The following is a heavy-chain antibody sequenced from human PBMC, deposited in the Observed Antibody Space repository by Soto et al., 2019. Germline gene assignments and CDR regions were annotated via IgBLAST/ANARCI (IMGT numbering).Heavy chain of an antibody. CDR3: ARGLRNYYDRSGLHY. D-gene: IGHD3-22*01. J-gene: IGHJ4*02. V-gene: IGHV3-48*03. CDR1: EFTFSNYE. CDR2: ISYTGSTI. Sequence: GGSLRLSCVGSEFTFSNYEMNWVRQAPGKGLEWVSYISYTGSTIYYADSVRGRFTISRDNSKNSLYLQMDSLRAEDTAVYYCARGLRNYYDRSGLHYWGQGTLVTVSS.